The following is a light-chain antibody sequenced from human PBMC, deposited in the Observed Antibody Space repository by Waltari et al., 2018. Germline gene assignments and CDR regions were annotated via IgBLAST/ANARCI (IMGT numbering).Light chain of an antibody. Sequence: SYDLTQPPSLSLSPGQTARIPCSAAVVAKQYVYWYQQKPGQSPVLVIYKDTERPSGIPERFSGSSSGTTVTLTISGVQAEDEADYYCQSADRTGTFVIFGGGTKLTVL. V-gene: IGLV3-25*03. J-gene: IGLJ2*01. CDR1: VVAKQY. CDR3: QSADRTGTFVI. CDR2: KDT.